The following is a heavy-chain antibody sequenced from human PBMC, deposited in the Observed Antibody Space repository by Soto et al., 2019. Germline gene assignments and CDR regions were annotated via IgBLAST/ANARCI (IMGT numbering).Heavy chain of an antibody. Sequence: SETLSLTCTVSGGSISSGGYYWSWIRQHPGKGLEWIGYIYYSGSTYYNPSLKSRVTISVDTSKNQFSLKLSSVTAADTAVYYCARDLEDCSSTSCPNWFDPWGQGTLVTVSS. J-gene: IGHJ5*02. D-gene: IGHD2-2*01. CDR2: IYYSGST. CDR3: ARDLEDCSSTSCPNWFDP. CDR1: GGSISSGGYY. V-gene: IGHV4-31*03.